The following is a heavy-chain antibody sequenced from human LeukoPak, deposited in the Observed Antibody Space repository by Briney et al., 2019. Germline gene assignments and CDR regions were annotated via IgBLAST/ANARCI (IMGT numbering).Heavy chain of an antibody. CDR1: GFTFSSYS. V-gene: IGHV3-21*01. CDR3: ARDLLGYCSSTSCYRDY. J-gene: IGHJ4*02. CDR2: ISSSISYI. D-gene: IGHD2-2*01. Sequence: PGGSLRLSCAASGFTFSSYSMNWVRQAPGKGLEWVSSISSSISYIYYADSVKGRFTISRDNAKNSLYLQMNSLRAEDTAVYYCARDLLGYCSSTSCYRDYWGQGTLVTVSS.